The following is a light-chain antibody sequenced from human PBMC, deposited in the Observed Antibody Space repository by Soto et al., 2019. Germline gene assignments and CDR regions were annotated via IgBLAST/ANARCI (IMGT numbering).Light chain of an antibody. CDR1: QSVSSSY. J-gene: IGKJ1*01. Sequence: EIVLTQSPGTLSLSPGERATLSCRASQSVSSSYLAWYQQKPGQAPRLLIYGASSRATGIPDRFSGSGSGTEFTLTISSLQPGDFATYYCQHYNTYPWTFGQGTTGDIK. CDR3: QHYNTYPWT. V-gene: IGKV3-20*01. CDR2: GAS.